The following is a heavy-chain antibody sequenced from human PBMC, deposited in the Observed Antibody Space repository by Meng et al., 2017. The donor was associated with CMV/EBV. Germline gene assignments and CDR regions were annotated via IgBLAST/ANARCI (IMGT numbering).Heavy chain of an antibody. CDR3: ARGRAHDYSNYEVRDNWFDP. Sequence: ASVKVSCKASGYTFTGYYMHWVRQAPGQGLEWMGWINPNSGGTNYAQKFQGRVTMTRDTSISTAYVELSRLRSDDTAVYYCARGRAHDYSNYEVRDNWFDPWGQGTLVTVSS. J-gene: IGHJ5*02. V-gene: IGHV1-2*02. CDR2: INPNSGGT. D-gene: IGHD4-11*01. CDR1: GYTFTGYY.